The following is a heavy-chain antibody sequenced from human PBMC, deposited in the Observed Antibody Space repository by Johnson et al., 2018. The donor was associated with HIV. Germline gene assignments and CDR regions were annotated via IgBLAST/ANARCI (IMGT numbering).Heavy chain of an antibody. CDR3: AVVQWLPDDVFNI. J-gene: IGHJ3*02. Sequence: QVQLVESGGGVVQPGRSLRLSCTASAFTFSNYGMHWVRQAPGKGLEWVALISYDGSNKYYADSVKGRFTISRDNAKNTLYLQMDSLGAEDSAVYYCAVVQWLPDDVFNIWGQGTMVTVSS. D-gene: IGHD3-22*01. V-gene: IGHV3-33*03. CDR1: AFTFSNYG. CDR2: ISYDGSNK.